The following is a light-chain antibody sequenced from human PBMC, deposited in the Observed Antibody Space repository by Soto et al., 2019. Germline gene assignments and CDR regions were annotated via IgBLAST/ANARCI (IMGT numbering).Light chain of an antibody. J-gene: IGLJ3*02. Sequence: QSALTQPPSASGSPGRSVTISCTGTSSDVGGYDYVSWFQQHPGKAPKLIIYEVTKRPSGVPDRFSASKSGNTASLTVSGLQAEDEADYYCSSFVAGNTYWLFGGGTKLTVL. V-gene: IGLV2-8*01. CDR3: SSFVAGNTYWL. CDR2: EVT. CDR1: SSDVGGYDY.